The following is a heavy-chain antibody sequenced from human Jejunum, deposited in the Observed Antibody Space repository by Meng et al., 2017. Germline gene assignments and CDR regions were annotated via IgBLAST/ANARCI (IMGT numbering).Heavy chain of an antibody. J-gene: IGHJ4*02. CDR1: GDSLSSTGAA. CDR2: TYYRSTWYN. D-gene: IGHD1/OR15-1a*01. CDR3: ARDYGTSHPFAY. V-gene: IGHV6-1*01. Sequence: VQLPQSRPGLLKPSPTLSLACAISGDSLSSTGAAWTWISQSPSRGLEWLGRTYYRSTWYNDYAVSVKGRIAINPDTSKTQFFLQLTSVPHEDTAVYYCARDYGTSHPFAYWGQGILVTVSS.